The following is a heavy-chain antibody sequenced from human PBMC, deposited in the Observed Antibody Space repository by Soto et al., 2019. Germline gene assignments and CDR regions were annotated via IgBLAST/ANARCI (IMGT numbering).Heavy chain of an antibody. D-gene: IGHD3-10*01. V-gene: IGHV4-4*07. Sequence: SETLSLTCTVSGGSISSYYWSWIRQPAGKGLEWIGRIYTSGSTNYNPSLKSRVTMSVDTSKNQFSLKLSSVTAADTAVNYCARHHGILWFGESYKWFDPWGQGTLVTVSS. CDR1: GGSISSYY. CDR3: ARHHGILWFGESYKWFDP. J-gene: IGHJ5*02. CDR2: IYTSGST.